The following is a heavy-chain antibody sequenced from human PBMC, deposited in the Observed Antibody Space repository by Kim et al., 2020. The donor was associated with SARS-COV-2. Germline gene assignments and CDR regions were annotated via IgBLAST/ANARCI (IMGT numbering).Heavy chain of an antibody. CDR2: I. Sequence: IYTVDSVRGRFTSPRDNDKNSLYLQMNSLGAEDTAVYYCARGPNYSPFDYWGQGTLVTVSS. CDR3: ARGPNYSPFDY. D-gene: IGHD4-4*01. V-gene: IGHV3-48*03. J-gene: IGHJ4*02.